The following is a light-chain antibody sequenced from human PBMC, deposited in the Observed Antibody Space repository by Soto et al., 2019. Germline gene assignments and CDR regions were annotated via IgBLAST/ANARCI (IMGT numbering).Light chain of an antibody. J-gene: IGLJ2*01. Sequence: QAVVTQEPSLTVSPGQRVTISCTGSSSNIGAGYDVHWYQQLPGTAPKLLIYGNSNRPSGVPDRFSGSKSGTSASLAITGLQAEDEADYYCQSYDSSLSGWVVFGGGTKLTVL. CDR2: GNS. CDR1: SSNIGAGYD. V-gene: IGLV1-40*01. CDR3: QSYDSSLSGWVV.